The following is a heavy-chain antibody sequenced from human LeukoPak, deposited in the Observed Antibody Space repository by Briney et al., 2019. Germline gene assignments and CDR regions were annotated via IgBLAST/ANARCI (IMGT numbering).Heavy chain of an antibody. CDR3: IRELYNYGMDV. CDR1: GFTFTTYS. J-gene: IGHJ6*02. CDR2: ISNDGDKK. Sequence: GGSLRLSCAASGFTFTTYSMHWVRQAPGKGLEWVAAISNDGDKKYYADSVKGQFTISRDNSKNTPYLQMNDLRAEDTAVYYCIRELYNYGMDVWGQGTTVTVSS. V-gene: IGHV3-30-3*01.